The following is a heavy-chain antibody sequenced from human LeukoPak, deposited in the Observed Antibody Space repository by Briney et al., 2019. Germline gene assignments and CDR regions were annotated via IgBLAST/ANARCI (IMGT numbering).Heavy chain of an antibody. J-gene: IGHJ4*02. CDR2: INSDGSST. D-gene: IGHD6-19*01. Sequence: GGSLRLSCAASGFTFSSYWMHWVRQAPGKGLVWVSRINSDGSSTSYADSVKGRFTISRDNAKNTLYPQMNSLRAEDTAVYYCARDTSLIAVAGNHFDYWGQGTLVTVSP. CDR1: GFTFSSYW. V-gene: IGHV3-74*01. CDR3: ARDTSLIAVAGNHFDY.